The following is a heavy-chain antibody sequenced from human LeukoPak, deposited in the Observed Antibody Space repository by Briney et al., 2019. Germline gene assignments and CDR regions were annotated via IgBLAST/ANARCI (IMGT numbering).Heavy chain of an antibody. V-gene: IGHV3-66*01. J-gene: IGHJ4*02. CDR3: ARDLVGATDY. CDR1: GFTFSSYS. Sequence: GALRLSCAASGFTFSSYSMNWVRQAPGKGLEWVSVIYSGGSTYYADSVKGRFTISRDNSKNTLYLQMNSLRAEDTAVYYCARDLVGATDYWGQGTLVTVSS. D-gene: IGHD1-26*01. CDR2: IYSGGST.